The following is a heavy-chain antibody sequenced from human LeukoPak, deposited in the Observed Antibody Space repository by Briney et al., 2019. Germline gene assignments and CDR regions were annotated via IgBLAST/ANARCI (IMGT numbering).Heavy chain of an antibody. CDR3: AKVGDYDILTGYYLSGAFDI. CDR2: IRYDGSNK. J-gene: IGHJ3*02. V-gene: IGHV3-30*02. Sequence: GGSLRLSCAASGFTVSSNYMSWVRQAPGKGLEWVAFIRYDGSNKYYADSVKGRFTISRDNSKNTLYLQMNSLRAEDTAVYYCAKVGDYDILTGYYLSGAFDIWGQGTMVTVSS. D-gene: IGHD3-9*01. CDR1: GFTVSSNY.